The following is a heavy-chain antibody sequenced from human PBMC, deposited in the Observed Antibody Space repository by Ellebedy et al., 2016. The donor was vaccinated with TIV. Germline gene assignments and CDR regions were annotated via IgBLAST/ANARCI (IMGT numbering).Heavy chain of an antibody. J-gene: IGHJ4*02. CDR3: ARSIEGSWTEGYYFDY. Sequence: SETLSLXXTVSGGSISSGDYYWSWIRQPPGKGLEWIGYIYYSGSTYYNPSLKSRVTISVDTSKNQFSLKLSSVTAADTAVYYCARSIEGSWTEGYYFDYWGQGTLVTVSS. CDR2: IYYSGST. CDR1: GGSISSGDYY. D-gene: IGHD3/OR15-3a*01. V-gene: IGHV4-30-4*01.